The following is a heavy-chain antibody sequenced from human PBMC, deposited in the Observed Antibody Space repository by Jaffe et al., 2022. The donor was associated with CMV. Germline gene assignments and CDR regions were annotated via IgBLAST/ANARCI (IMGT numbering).Heavy chain of an antibody. V-gene: IGHV3-30*18. CDR3: AKEGGLYYDSSGSFDY. Sequence: QVQLVESGGGVVQPGRSLRLSCAASGFTFSSYGMHWVRQAPGKGLEWVAVISYDGSNKYYADSVKGRFTISRDNSKNTLYLQMNSLRAEDTAVYYCAKEGGLYYDSSGSFDYWGQGTLVTVSS. J-gene: IGHJ4*02. CDR2: ISYDGSNK. D-gene: IGHD3-22*01. CDR1: GFTFSSYG.